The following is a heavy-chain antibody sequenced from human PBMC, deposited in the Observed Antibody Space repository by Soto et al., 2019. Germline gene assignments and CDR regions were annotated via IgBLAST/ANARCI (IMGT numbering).Heavy chain of an antibody. V-gene: IGHV3-9*01. Sequence: EVQLVESGGDLVQPGTSLRLSCAASGFTFDDYAMHWVRQAPGKGLEWVSGISRNSDNRVYADSVKGRFTISRDNAKNSLYLQMNSLRPEDTAFYYCGRCSSTSCHLGSDYWGQGTLVTVSS. D-gene: IGHD2-2*01. J-gene: IGHJ4*02. CDR3: GRCSSTSCHLGSDY. CDR1: GFTFDDYA. CDR2: ISRNSDNR.